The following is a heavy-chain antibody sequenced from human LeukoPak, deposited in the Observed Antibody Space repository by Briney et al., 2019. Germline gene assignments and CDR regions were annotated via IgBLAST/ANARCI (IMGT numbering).Heavy chain of an antibody. D-gene: IGHD1-26*01. CDR2: IYYSGST. CDR1: GGSISSSSYY. V-gene: IGHV4-39*07. Sequence: SETLSLTCTVSGGSISSSSYYWGWIRQPPGKGLEWIGSIYYSGSTYYNPSLKSRVTISVDRSKNQFSLKLSTVTAADTAVYYCARASLGATYWFDYWGQGTLVTVSS. CDR3: ARASLGATYWFDY. J-gene: IGHJ4*02.